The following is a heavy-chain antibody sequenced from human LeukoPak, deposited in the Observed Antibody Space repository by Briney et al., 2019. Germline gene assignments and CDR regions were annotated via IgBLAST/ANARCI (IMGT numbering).Heavy chain of an antibody. J-gene: IGHJ4*02. CDR3: ARVRPHYYGDYDLDY. V-gene: IGHV4-39*07. Sequence: PSETLSLTCTVSGGSIRSSYYYWGWIRQPPGKGLEWIGSIYDSGSTYYNPSLKSRVTISVDTSKNQFSLKLSSVTAADTAVYYCARVRPHYYGDYDLDYWGQGTLVTVSS. CDR1: GGSIRSSYYY. CDR2: IYDSGST. D-gene: IGHD4-17*01.